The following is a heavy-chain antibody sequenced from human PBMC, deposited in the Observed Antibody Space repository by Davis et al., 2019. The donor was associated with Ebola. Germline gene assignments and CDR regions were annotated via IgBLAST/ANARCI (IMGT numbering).Heavy chain of an antibody. J-gene: IGHJ6*02. CDR1: GFTFDDYA. V-gene: IGHV3-9*01. CDR2: ISWNSGSI. Sequence: SLKISCAASGFTFDDYAMHWVRQAPGKGLEWVSGISWNSGSIGYADSVKGRFTISRDNAKNSLYLQMNSLRAEDTALYYCAKSAAAGYYYYGMDVWGQGTTVTVSS. D-gene: IGHD6-13*01. CDR3: AKSAAAGYYYYGMDV.